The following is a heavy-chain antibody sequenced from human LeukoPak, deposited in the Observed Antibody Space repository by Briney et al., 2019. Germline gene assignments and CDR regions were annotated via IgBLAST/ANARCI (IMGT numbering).Heavy chain of an antibody. CDR3: AKAGGYSYDYRGYYLDY. Sequence: PGGSLRLSCAASGFTFSNDAMTWVRQAPGKGLEWVSGISGGGGSTFYADSVKGRFTISRDNSKNTLYLQMNSLRAEDTAIYYCAKAGGYSYDYRGYYLDYWGQGTLVTVSS. CDR1: GFTFSNDA. V-gene: IGHV3-23*01. D-gene: IGHD5-18*01. CDR2: ISGGGGST. J-gene: IGHJ4*02.